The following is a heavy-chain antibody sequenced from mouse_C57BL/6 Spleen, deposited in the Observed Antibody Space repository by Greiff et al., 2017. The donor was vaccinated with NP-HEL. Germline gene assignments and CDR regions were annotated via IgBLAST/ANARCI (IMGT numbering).Heavy chain of an antibody. Sequence: QVHVKQPGAELVKPGASVKVSCKASGYTFTSYWMHWVKQRPGQGLEWIGRIHPSDSDTNYNQKFKGKATLTVDKSSSTAYMQLSSLTSEDSAVYYCAGVGNYAAYWGQGTLVTVSA. J-gene: IGHJ3*01. V-gene: IGHV1-74*01. CDR3: AGVGNYAAY. D-gene: IGHD2-1*01. CDR2: IHPSDSDT. CDR1: GYTFTSYW.